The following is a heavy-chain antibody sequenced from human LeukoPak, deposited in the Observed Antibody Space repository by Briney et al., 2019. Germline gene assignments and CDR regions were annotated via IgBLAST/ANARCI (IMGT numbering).Heavy chain of an antibody. V-gene: IGHV4-39*07. CDR2: IYYSGST. Sequence: SETLSLTCTVSGGSISSSSYYWGWIRQPPGKGLEWIGSIYYSGSTNYNPSLKSRVTISVDKSKNQFSLKLSSVTAADTAVYYCAREDYGDFNWFDPWGQGTLVTVSS. D-gene: IGHD4-17*01. CDR3: AREDYGDFNWFDP. CDR1: GGSISSSSYY. J-gene: IGHJ5*02.